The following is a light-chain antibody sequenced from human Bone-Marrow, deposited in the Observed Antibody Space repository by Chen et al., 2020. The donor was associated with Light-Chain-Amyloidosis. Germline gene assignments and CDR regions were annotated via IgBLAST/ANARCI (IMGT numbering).Light chain of an antibody. CDR2: TND. J-gene: IGLJ1*01. CDR3: AAWDDSLSGFFV. CDR1: SSNIGSNY. V-gene: IGLV1-47*01. Sequence: QSVLTQPPSASGTPGQRVTISCSGTSSNIGSNYVSWFQQLPGSAPKLLIYTNDQRPSGVPDRISGSKSGTSASLTISVLRSEDEADYYCAAWDDSLSGFFVFGTGTTVTVL.